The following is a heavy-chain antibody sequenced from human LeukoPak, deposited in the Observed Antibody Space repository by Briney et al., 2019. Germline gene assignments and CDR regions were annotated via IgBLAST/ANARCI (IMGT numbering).Heavy chain of an antibody. CDR3: ARRYDFWSGNPTRWFDP. J-gene: IGHJ5*02. CDR1: GGSFSGYY. D-gene: IGHD3-3*01. V-gene: IGHV4-34*01. CDR2: INHSGST. Sequence: SETLSLTCAVYGGSFSGYYWSWIRQPPGKGLEWIGEINHSGSTNYNPSLKSRVTISVDTSKNQFSLKLSSVTAADTAVYYCARRYDFWSGNPTRWFDPWGQGTLVTVSS.